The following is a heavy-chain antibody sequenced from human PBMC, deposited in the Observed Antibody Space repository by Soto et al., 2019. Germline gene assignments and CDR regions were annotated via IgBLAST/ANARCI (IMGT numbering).Heavy chain of an antibody. J-gene: IGHJ4*02. CDR3: ARSVEGHFDY. Sequence: GGSLRLSCAASGFIFNIYSMNWIRQAPGKGLEWFAYITSDTNTIKYADSVRGRFTISRDNAKNSVDLQMNSLRDEDTAVYYCARSVEGHFDYWGQGTVVTVSS. CDR2: ITSDTNTI. CDR1: GFIFNIYS. D-gene: IGHD6-19*01. V-gene: IGHV3-48*02.